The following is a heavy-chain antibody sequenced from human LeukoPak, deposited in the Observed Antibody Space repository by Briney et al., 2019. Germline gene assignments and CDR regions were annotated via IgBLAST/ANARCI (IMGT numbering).Heavy chain of an antibody. J-gene: IGHJ5*02. V-gene: IGHV3-64*01. D-gene: IGHD3-22*01. Sequence: PGGSLRLSCAASGFTFSSYAMHWVRQAPGKGLEYVSAISSNGGSTYYANSVKGRFTISRDNSKNTLYLQMGSLRAEDMAVYYCARSADDSSGYPNWFDPWGQGTLVTVSS. CDR2: ISSNGGST. CDR3: ARSADDSSGYPNWFDP. CDR1: GFTFSSYA.